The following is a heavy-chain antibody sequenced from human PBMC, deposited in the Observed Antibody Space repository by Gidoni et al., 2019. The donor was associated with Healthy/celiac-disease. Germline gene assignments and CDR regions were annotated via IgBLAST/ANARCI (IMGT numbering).Heavy chain of an antibody. Sequence: QVQLVESGGGVVQPGRSLRLSCAASGFTFSSYGMPWVRTAPGKGLEWVAVIWYDGSKKYYADSVKGRFTISRDNSKNTLYLQMNSLRAEDTAVYYCARDVGGTPSGSYIGDDAFDIWGQGTMVTVSS. V-gene: IGHV3-33*01. D-gene: IGHD3-10*01. CDR1: GFTFSSYG. CDR3: ARDVGGTPSGSYIGDDAFDI. CDR2: IWYDGSKK. J-gene: IGHJ3*02.